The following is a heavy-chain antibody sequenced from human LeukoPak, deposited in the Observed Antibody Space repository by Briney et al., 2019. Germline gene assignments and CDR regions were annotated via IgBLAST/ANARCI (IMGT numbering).Heavy chain of an antibody. CDR3: ARAEIVWFGELGGAADY. V-gene: IGHV1-46*01. J-gene: IGHJ4*02. Sequence: ASVKVSCKASLYTFTRYYMHSVRQAPGRGGEWVGKINPSGGRTSEAQKFWGRVTMPRDAYTSTVYMELSSLRAEGTAVYFCARAEIVWFGELGGAADYWGQGNLVTVSS. CDR2: INPSGGRT. CDR1: LYTFTRYY. D-gene: IGHD3-10*01.